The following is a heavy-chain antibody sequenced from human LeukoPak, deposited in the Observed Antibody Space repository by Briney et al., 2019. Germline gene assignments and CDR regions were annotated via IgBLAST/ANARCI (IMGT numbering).Heavy chain of an antibody. CDR1: GGSISSGDKY. CDR3: ARVTRWAGLDF. J-gene: IGHJ4*02. CDR2: IYYSGST. Sequence: PSQTLSLTCNVSGGSISSGDKYWSWIRQPPGKGLEWIGYIYYSGSTYYNPSLKSLLTISVDTSENQFSLHLTSVTAADTAVYFCARVTRWAGLDFWGQGTLVTVSS. V-gene: IGHV4-30-4*01. D-gene: IGHD2-21*02.